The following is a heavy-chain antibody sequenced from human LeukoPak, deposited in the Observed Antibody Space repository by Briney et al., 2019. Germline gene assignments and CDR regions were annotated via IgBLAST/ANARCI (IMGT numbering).Heavy chain of an antibody. Sequence: SVKVSCKASGGTFSSYAISWVRQAPGQGLEWMGGIIPIFGTANYAQKFQGRVTITADESTSTAHMELSSLRSEDTAVYYCARHIKRTTIFGVVIPRPYYYGMDVWGQGTTVTVSS. CDR2: IIPIFGTA. D-gene: IGHD3-3*01. CDR3: ARHIKRTTIFGVVIPRPYYYGMDV. J-gene: IGHJ6*02. CDR1: GGTFSSYA. V-gene: IGHV1-69*01.